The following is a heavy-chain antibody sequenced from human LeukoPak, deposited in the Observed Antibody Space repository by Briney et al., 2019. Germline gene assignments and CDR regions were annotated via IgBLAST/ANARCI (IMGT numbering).Heavy chain of an antibody. CDR1: GFTFSSSG. Sequence: GGSLRLSCAASGFTFSSSGMHWVRQAPGKGLEWVAVISYDGSNKYYAASVKGRFTISRDNSKNTLYLKMNSLRAEDTAVYYCAKGGWWWSQREDAFDIWGQGTMVTVSS. CDR2: ISYDGSNK. CDR3: AKGGWWWSQREDAFDI. V-gene: IGHV3-30*18. J-gene: IGHJ3*02. D-gene: IGHD2-15*01.